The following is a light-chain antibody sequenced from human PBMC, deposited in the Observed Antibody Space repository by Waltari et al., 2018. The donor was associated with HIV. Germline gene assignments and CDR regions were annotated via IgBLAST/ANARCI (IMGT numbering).Light chain of an antibody. Sequence: QFALTHPASVSASPRLSITISSSGTQSDLGFYNFVSRYQQPPGKAPKLMIYEVSNRPSGISNRFSGSKSGNTASLTISALQAEDEADYFCSSVANSVTLSVLFGGGTKLTVL. CDR2: EVS. J-gene: IGLJ3*02. V-gene: IGLV2-14*01. CDR3: SSVANSVTLSVL. CDR1: QSDLGFYNF.